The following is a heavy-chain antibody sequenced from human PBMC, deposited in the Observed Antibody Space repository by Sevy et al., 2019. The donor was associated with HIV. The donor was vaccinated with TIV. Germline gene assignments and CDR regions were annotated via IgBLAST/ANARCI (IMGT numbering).Heavy chain of an antibody. V-gene: IGHV1-2*06. J-gene: IGHJ4*02. Sequence: ASVQVSCKASGYTFTDCWIHCVRQAPGQGLEWMGRIKPSGGSPNYARMFQDGITVTSDTSITTAYLELKYLSSDDTAVYYCARTIVSGTMVDIDYWGQGTLVTVSS. CDR2: IKPSGGSP. CDR3: ARTIVSGTMVDIDY. D-gene: IGHD1-26*01. CDR1: GYTFTDCW.